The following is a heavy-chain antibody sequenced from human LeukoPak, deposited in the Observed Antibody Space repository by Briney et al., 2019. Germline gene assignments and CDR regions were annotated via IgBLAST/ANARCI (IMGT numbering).Heavy chain of an antibody. CDR3: TTEKDYGSGSCHLWFDP. CDR1: GKTLTDLS. D-gene: IGHD3-10*01. CDR2: FDPEDGET. J-gene: IGHJ5*02. V-gene: IGHV1-24*01. Sequence: VASVKVSCKVSGKTLTDLSIHWVRQAPGKGLEWMGRFDPEDGETIYAQKFQGRVTMTEDTSTDTAYMELSSLRSEDTAVYYCTTEKDYGSGSCHLWFDPWGQGTLVTVSS.